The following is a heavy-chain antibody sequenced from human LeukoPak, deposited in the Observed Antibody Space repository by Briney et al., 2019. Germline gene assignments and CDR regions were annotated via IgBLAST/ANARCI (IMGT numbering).Heavy chain of an antibody. CDR1: GFTVSSYY. CDR2: IYSGGST. CDR3: ARSYSNHLFGMDV. Sequence: PGGSLRLSCAASGFTVSSYYMTWVRQAPGKGLEWGSLIYSGGSTYYADSVKGRVAISRDNSKNTVFLQMNSVRAADTALYYCARSYSNHLFGMDVWGQGTTVTVSS. V-gene: IGHV3-66*01. J-gene: IGHJ6*02. D-gene: IGHD4-11*01.